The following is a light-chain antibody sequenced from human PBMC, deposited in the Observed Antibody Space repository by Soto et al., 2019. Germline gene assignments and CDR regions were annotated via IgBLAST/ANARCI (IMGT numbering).Light chain of an antibody. CDR1: QSISSNF. CDR3: QQYGGSPRT. CDR2: GAS. J-gene: IGKJ1*01. Sequence: EIVLTQSPGTLSLSPGEGATLSCRASQSISSNFLAWYQQKRGQAPRLLIHGASNRATGIPDRFSGSGSGTDFTLTITRLEPEDFAVYYCQQYGGSPRTFGQGTKVGIK. V-gene: IGKV3-20*01.